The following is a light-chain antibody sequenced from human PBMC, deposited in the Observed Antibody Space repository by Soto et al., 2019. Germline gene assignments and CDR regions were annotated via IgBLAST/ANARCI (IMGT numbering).Light chain of an antibody. CDR3: SSYTRSSTLYV. V-gene: IGLV2-14*01. Sequence: SVLTQPASVSGSPGQSITISCTGTSSDVGGYNYVSWYQQHPGKAPKLMIYDVSNRPSGVSNRFSGSKSGNTASLTISGLQAEDEADYYCSSYTRSSTLYVFGTGSKVTDL. CDR2: DVS. J-gene: IGLJ1*01. CDR1: SSDVGGYNY.